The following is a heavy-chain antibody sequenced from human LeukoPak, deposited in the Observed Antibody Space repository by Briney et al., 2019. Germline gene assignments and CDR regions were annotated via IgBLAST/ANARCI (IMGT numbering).Heavy chain of an antibody. D-gene: IGHD3-9*01. J-gene: IGHJ4*02. CDR3: ARDLYDILTGYSYRIPFDY. CDR1: GYTFTSYG. CDR2: ISAYNGNT. V-gene: IGHV1-18*04. Sequence: ASVKVSCKASGYTFTSYGISWVRQAPGQGLEWMGWISAYNGNTNYAQKLQGRVTMTTDTSTSTAHMELRSLRSDDTAVYYCARDLYDILTGYSYRIPFDYWGQGTLVTVSS.